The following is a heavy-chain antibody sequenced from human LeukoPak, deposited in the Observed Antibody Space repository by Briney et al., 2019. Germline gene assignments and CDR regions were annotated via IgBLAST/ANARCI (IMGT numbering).Heavy chain of an antibody. CDR2: ISSDGSIR. Sequence: GGSLRLSCAASGLTFSRYWMHWVRQAPGKGLVWVSHISSDGSIRNYADSVKGRFTISRDNAKNMSSLQMNSLRADDTAMYYCASQVSTGHWGQGTLVTVSS. CDR3: ASQVSTGH. D-gene: IGHD3-10*01. J-gene: IGHJ4*02. CDR1: GLTFSRYW. V-gene: IGHV3-74*01.